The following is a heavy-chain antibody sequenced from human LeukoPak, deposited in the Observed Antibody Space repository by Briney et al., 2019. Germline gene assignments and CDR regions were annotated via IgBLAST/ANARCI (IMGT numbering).Heavy chain of an antibody. V-gene: IGHV4-31*03. Sequence: SETLSLTCTVSGGSISSGGYYWSWIRQHPGKGLEWIGYIYYSGSTSYYNPSLKSRVTISVDTSKNQFSLKLSSVTAADTAVYYCASLAAAGTGDWFDPWGQGTLVTVSS. CDR2: IYYSGSTS. D-gene: IGHD6-13*01. CDR1: GGSISSGGYY. CDR3: ASLAAAGTGDWFDP. J-gene: IGHJ5*02.